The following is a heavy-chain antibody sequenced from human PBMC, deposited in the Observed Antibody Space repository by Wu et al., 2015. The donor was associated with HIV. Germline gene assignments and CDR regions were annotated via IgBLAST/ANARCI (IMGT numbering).Heavy chain of an antibody. D-gene: IGHD2-15*01. J-gene: IGHJ1*01. V-gene: IGHV1-2*02. CDR1: GYTFTDHY. CDR3: ARAGGS. Sequence: QVHLEQSGAEVRKPGASVSVSCQTSGYTFTDHYIHWVRQAPGQGLEWMGWIRPDSGATHYAEKFQDRVTMTRDTSISTAYMELSRLRSDDTAVYYCARAGGSWGQGTLVTVSS. CDR2: IRPDSGAT.